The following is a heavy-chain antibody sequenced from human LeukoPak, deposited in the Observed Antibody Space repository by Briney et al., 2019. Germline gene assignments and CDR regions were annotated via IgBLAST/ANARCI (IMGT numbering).Heavy chain of an antibody. D-gene: IGHD6-13*01. V-gene: IGHV3-21*01. J-gene: IGHJ4*02. CDR3: AREKAAAGFDY. CDR1: GFIFSSYN. Sequence: KPGGSLILSCATSGFIFSSYNMNWVRQAPGKGLEWVSSISSSTSNTYYADSVKGRFTISRDNAKNSLYLQMNSLRAEDTAVYYCAREKAAAGFDYWGQGTLVTVSS. CDR2: ISSSTSNT.